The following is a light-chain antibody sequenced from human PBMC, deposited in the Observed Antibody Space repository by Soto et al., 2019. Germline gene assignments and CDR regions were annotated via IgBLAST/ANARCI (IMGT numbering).Light chain of an antibody. CDR1: SSDVCGYNY. Sequence: QSALTQPCSVSGSPGQSVTISCTGTSSDVCGYNYVSWYQQHPGKAPKLMIYDVSKWPSGVPDRFSGSKSGNTASLTISGLQAEDEADYYCCSYAGNSLWVFGGGTKLTVL. CDR3: CSYAGNSLWV. CDR2: DVS. V-gene: IGLV2-11*01. J-gene: IGLJ3*02.